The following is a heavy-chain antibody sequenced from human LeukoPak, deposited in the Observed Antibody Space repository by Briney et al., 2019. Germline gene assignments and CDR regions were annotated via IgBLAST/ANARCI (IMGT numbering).Heavy chain of an antibody. CDR1: GGSLSSSSDY. J-gene: IGHJ4*02. CDR2: IYTSGST. Sequence: SQTLSLTCTVSGGSLSSSSDYWNWIRQPAGKGLEWIGRIYTSGSTNYNPSLKSRVTISVDTSKNQFSLKLSSVTAADTAVYYCARDLPSIYYGSGFDYWGQGTLVTVSS. CDR3: ARDLPSIYYGSGFDY. D-gene: IGHD3-10*01. V-gene: IGHV4-61*02.